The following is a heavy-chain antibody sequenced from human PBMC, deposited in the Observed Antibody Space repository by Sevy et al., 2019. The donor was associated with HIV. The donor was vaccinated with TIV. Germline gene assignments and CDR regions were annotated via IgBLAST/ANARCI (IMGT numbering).Heavy chain of an antibody. J-gene: IGHJ4*02. Sequence: SENLSLTCTVSGYSISSGYYWGWIRQPPGKGLEWIGSIYHSGSTYYNPSLKSRVTISVDTSKNQFSLKLSSVTAADTAVYYCARDPSYYDSSGYPSPIDYWGQGTLVTVSS. CDR1: GYSISSGYY. CDR3: ARDPSYYDSSGYPSPIDY. D-gene: IGHD3-22*01. CDR2: IYHSGST. V-gene: IGHV4-38-2*02.